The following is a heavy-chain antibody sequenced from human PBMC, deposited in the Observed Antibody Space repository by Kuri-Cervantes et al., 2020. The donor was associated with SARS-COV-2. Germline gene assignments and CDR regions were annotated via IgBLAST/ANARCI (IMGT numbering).Heavy chain of an antibody. CDR2: INPSGGST. J-gene: IGHJ3*02. V-gene: IGHV1-46*01. Sequence: ASVKVSCKASGYTFTSYYMHWVRQAPGQGLEWMGIINPSGGSTSYAQDFRGRVTMTEDTSTDTAYMELRSLRSEDTAVYYCASEGYFGVVTYAFEIWGQGTVVTVSS. CDR1: GYTFTSYY. D-gene: IGHD3-3*01. CDR3: ASEGYFGVVTYAFEI.